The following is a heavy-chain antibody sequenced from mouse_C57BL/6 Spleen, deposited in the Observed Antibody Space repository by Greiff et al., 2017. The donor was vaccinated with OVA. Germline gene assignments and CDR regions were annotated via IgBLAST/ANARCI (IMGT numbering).Heavy chain of an antibody. CDR3: ARLRDEDFDY. Sequence: QVQLQQSGAELVRPGSSVKLSCKASGYTFTSYGRDWVKQRPGQGLEWIGNFYPFIGETNYNQKFKKKATLTVDKSSSTASMQLSSQTSEYSAVDYCARLRDEDFDYWGQGTTLTVSS. D-gene: IGHD3-3*01. CDR2: FYPFIGET. V-gene: IGHV1-61*01. J-gene: IGHJ2*01. CDR1: GYTFTSYG.